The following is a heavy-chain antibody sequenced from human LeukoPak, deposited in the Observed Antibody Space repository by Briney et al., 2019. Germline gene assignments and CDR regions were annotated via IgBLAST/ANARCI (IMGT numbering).Heavy chain of an antibody. CDR1: GGSISSGSYS. J-gene: IGHJ4*02. D-gene: IGHD3-10*01. V-gene: IGHV4-30-4*07. Sequence: SETLSLTCAVSGGSISSGSYSWSWIRQPPGKGLEWIGYIYYSGSTYYNPSLKSRVTISVDTSKNQFSLKLSSVTAADTAVYYCARGGLLWFGELLDYWGQGTLVTVSS. CDR3: ARGGLLWFGELLDY. CDR2: IYYSGST.